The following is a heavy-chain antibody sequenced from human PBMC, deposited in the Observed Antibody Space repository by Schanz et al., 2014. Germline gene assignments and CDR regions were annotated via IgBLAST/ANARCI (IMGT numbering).Heavy chain of an antibody. CDR1: GFTFSSYW. V-gene: IGHV3-74*01. J-gene: IGHJ3*02. CDR2: IKSDGSST. D-gene: IGHD3-10*01. CDR3: AKERFGELSAFDI. Sequence: EVQLVESGGGLVQPGGSLRLSCAASGFTFSSYWMHWVRQVPGKGLVWVSRIKSDGSSTSYADSVKGRFTISRDNSKNTLYLQMNSLRAEDTAVYYCAKERFGELSAFDIWGQGTMVTVSS.